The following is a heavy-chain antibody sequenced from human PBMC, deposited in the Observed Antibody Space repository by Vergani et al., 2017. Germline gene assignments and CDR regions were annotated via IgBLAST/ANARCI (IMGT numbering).Heavy chain of an antibody. J-gene: IGHJ6*02. Sequence: EVQLVESGGGLVQPGGSLRLSCAASGFTFSSYWMHWVRQAPGKGLVWVSRINSDGSSTSYADSVKGRFTIARDNAKNTLYLQMNSLRAEDTAVYYCARDGTTYYYYGKDGWDQGTTVTVSS. V-gene: IGHV3-74*01. CDR2: INSDGSST. D-gene: IGHD1-1*01. CDR3: ARDGTTYYYYGKDG. CDR1: GFTFSSYW.